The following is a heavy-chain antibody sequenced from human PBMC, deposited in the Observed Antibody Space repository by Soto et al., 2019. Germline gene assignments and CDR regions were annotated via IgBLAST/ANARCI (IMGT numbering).Heavy chain of an antibody. CDR3: ATPAEPLDTAMLKSLAH. CDR1: GGTFSNTA. V-gene: IGHV1-69*01. D-gene: IGHD5-18*01. Sequence: QVQLVQSGAEVKKPGSSVKVSCKASGGTFSNTAFIWVRQAPGQGLEWMGGIIPIFGAPNYAQKFQGRLMSSADDSASKAYMELNTLTSEDTDVYYCATPAEPLDTAMLKSLAHWGQGTLVTVSS. CDR2: IIPIFGAP. J-gene: IGHJ4*02.